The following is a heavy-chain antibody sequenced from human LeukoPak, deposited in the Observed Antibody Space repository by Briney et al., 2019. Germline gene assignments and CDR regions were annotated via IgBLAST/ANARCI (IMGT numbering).Heavy chain of an antibody. J-gene: IGHJ4*02. CDR1: GFTFSSYS. V-gene: IGHV3-48*04. D-gene: IGHD6-6*01. Sequence: GGSLRLSCAASGFTFSSYSFNWVRQAPGKGLEWVSYISSSSTTIYYADSVKGRFTSSRDDAKNSLYLQMNSLRAEDTAVYYCARDHSSSPGGWGQGTLVTVSS. CDR2: ISSSSTTI. CDR3: ARDHSSSPGG.